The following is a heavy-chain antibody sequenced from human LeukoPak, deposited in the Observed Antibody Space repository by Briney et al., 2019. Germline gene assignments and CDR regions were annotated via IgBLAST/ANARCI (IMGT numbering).Heavy chain of an antibody. CDR3: ARSIAAAGYYYYYMDV. J-gene: IGHJ6*03. D-gene: IGHD6-13*01. V-gene: IGHV3-21*01. CDR1: GFTFSSYI. Sequence: GSLRLSRAASGFTFSSYILNWVRQAPGKGLAWVSSISRSSSYVYYADSVKGRLTISRDNAKNSLYLQMNSLRAEDTAVYYCARSIAAAGYYYYYMDVWGKGTTVTVSS. CDR2: ISRSSSYV.